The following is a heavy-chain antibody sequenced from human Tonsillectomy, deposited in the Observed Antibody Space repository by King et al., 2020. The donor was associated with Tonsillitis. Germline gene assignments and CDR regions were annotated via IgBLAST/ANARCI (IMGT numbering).Heavy chain of an antibody. CDR1: GFTFDEYA. CDR2: ISWNSGSI. J-gene: IGHJ6*02. V-gene: IGHV3-9*01. CDR3: AKVSEHYYYYGMDV. Sequence: VQLVESGGGLVQPGRSLRLSCAASGFTFDEYAMHWVRQAPGKGLEWVSGISWNSGSIGYADSVKGRFTISRDNAKNSLYLQMNSLRAEDTALYYCAKVSEHYYYYGMDVWGQGTTVTVSS.